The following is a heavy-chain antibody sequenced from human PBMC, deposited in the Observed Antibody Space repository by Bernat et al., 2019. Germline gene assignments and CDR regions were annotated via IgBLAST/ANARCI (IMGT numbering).Heavy chain of an antibody. CDR2: IYYSGST. D-gene: IGHD5-18*01. CDR3: AKETVKYSYGSNWFDP. V-gene: IGHV4-39*02. J-gene: IGHJ5*02. CDR1: GGSISSSSYY. Sequence: QLQLQESGPGLVKPSETLSLTCTVSGGSISSSSYYWGWIRQPPGKGLEWIGSIYYSGSTYYNPSLKSRVTISVDTSKNQFSLKLSSVTAADTAVYYCAKETVKYSYGSNWFDPWGQGTLVTVSS.